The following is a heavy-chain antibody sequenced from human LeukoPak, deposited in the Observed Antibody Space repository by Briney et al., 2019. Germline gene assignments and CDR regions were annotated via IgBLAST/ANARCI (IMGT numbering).Heavy chain of an antibody. V-gene: IGHV4-34*01. CDR1: GGSFSGYY. D-gene: IGHD1-26*01. J-gene: IGHJ6*02. Sequence: SETLSLTCAVYGGSFSGYYWSWIRQPPGKGPEWVGEINHSGSTNYNPSLKSRVTISVDTSKNQFSLKLSSVTAADTAVYYCERAPVWAYGMDVWGQGTTVTVSS. CDR2: INHSGST. CDR3: ERAPVWAYGMDV.